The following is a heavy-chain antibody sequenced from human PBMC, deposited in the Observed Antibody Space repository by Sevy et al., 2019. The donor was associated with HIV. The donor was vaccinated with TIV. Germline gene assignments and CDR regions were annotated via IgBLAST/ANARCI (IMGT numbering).Heavy chain of an antibody. CDR1: GGSISSGSYY. V-gene: IGHV4-61*02. CDR2: IYTSGST. CDR3: AREGSTRAGWFDP. D-gene: IGHD2-2*01. Sequence: SETLSLTCTVSGGSISSGSYYWSWIRQPAGKGLEWIGRIYTSGSTNYNPSLKSRVTISVDTSKNQFSLKLSSVTAADTAVYYCAREGSTRAGWFDPWGQGTQVTVSS. J-gene: IGHJ5*02.